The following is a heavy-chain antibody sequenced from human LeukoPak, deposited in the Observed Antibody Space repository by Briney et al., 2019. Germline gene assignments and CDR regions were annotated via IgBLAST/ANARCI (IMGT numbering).Heavy chain of an antibody. J-gene: IGHJ6*02. D-gene: IGHD3-16*01. CDR3: AKATYYDYLKAGYYYGMDV. Sequence: PGGSLRLSCAASGFTFSTYAMTWVRLAPGRGLEWVSAISGSSGSTSYADSVKGRFTISRDNSKNTLYLQMNSLRAEDTAVYYCAKATYYDYLKAGYYYGMDVWGQGTTVTVSS. V-gene: IGHV3-23*01. CDR1: GFTFSTYA. CDR2: ISGSSGST.